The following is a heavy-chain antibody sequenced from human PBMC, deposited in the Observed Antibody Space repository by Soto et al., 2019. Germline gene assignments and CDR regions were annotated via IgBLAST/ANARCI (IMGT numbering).Heavy chain of an antibody. V-gene: IGHV3-30*18. CDR3: AKDVPHLSGGYEVLDAFDI. D-gene: IGHD5-12*01. CDR1: GFTFSSYG. J-gene: IGHJ3*02. CDR2: ISHDGSNK. Sequence: PGGSLRLSCAASGFTFSSYGMHWVRQAPGKGLEWVAVISHDGSNKYYADSVKGRFTISRDNSKNTLYLQMNSLRAEDTAVYYCAKDVPHLSGGYEVLDAFDIAGQGTKVTVSS.